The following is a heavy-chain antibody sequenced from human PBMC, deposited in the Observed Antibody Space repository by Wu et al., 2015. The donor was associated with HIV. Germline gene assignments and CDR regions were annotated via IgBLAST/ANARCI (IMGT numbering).Heavy chain of an antibody. J-gene: IGHJ4*02. CDR1: GYTLTELS. CDR2: FDPEDGET. D-gene: IGHD2-8*01. Sequence: VQLVQSGAEVKKPGASVKVSCKVSGYTLTELSMHWVRQAPGKGLEWMGGFDPEDGETIYAQKFQGRVTITADESTSTAYMELSSLRSEDTAVYYCARMARSLLLDYVGPGNXGHRLL. V-gene: IGHV1-24*01. CDR3: ARMARSLLLDY.